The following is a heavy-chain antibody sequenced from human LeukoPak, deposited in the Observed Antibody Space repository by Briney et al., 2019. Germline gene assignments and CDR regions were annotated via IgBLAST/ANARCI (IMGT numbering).Heavy chain of an antibody. D-gene: IGHD5-12*01. CDR3: AREWLDAFDI. J-gene: IGHJ3*02. V-gene: IGHV3-48*01. CDR1: GFTFSSYS. CDR2: ISSSSSTI. Sequence: PGGSLRLSCAASGFTFSSYSMNWVRQAPGKGLEWVSYISSSSSTIYYADSVQGRFTISRDNAKNSLYLQMNSLRAEDTAVYYCAREWLDAFDIWGQGTMVTVSS.